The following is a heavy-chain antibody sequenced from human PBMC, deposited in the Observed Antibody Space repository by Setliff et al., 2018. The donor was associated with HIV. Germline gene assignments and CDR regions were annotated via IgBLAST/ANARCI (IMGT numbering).Heavy chain of an antibody. Sequence: PSETLSLTCAVYGGSFSGYYWSWIRQPPGKGLEWIGYIFYTGSTNYNPSLKSRVTISVDTSKKQFFLKLSSVTAADTAVYYCVRGYCSSTTCYDDYYYMDVWGKGSTVTVSS. CDR3: VRGYCSSTTCYDDYYYMDV. J-gene: IGHJ6*03. CDR1: GGSFSGYY. CDR2: IFYTGST. V-gene: IGHV4-59*01. D-gene: IGHD2-2*01.